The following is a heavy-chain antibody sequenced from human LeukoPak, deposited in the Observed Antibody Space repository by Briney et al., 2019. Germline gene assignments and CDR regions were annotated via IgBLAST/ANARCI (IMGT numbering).Heavy chain of an antibody. D-gene: IGHD7-27*01. CDR2: IYHIGRT. J-gene: IGHJ3*02. Sequence: PSETLSLTCAVSGDSISSGNYWGWIRQPPGKGWEWFGSIYHIGRTSYNPPLKSQVTISVDTSKNQFSLKLSSVTAADTAVYYCAREGWGSAYAFDIWGQGTMVTVSS. V-gene: IGHV4-38-2*02. CDR3: AREGWGSAYAFDI. CDR1: GDSISSGNY.